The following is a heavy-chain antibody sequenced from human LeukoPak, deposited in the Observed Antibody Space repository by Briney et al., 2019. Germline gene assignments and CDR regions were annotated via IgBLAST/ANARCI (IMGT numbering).Heavy chain of an antibody. J-gene: IGHJ6*03. CDR2: ISGSGGST. V-gene: IGHV3-23*01. Sequence: SGGSLRLSCATSGFTFSSYAMSWVRQAPGKGLEWVSAISGSGGSTYYADSVKGRFTISRDNSKNTLYLQMNSLRAEDTAVYYCAKGFCSSTTCYTYYYYFMDVWGKGTTVTVSS. CDR1: GFTFSSYA. CDR3: AKGFCSSTTCYTYYYYFMDV. D-gene: IGHD2-2*02.